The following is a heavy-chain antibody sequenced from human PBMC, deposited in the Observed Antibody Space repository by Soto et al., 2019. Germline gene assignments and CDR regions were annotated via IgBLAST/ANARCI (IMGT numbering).Heavy chain of an antibody. Sequence: SETLSLTCTVCGGSISSYYWSWIRQPPGKGLEWIGYIYYSGSTNYNPSLKSRVTISVDTSKNQFSLKLSSVTAADTAVYYCARAKLEAMVFDYWGQGTLVTVSS. CDR3: ARAKLEAMVFDY. V-gene: IGHV4-59*01. CDR2: IYYSGST. J-gene: IGHJ4*02. CDR1: GGSISSYY. D-gene: IGHD5-18*01.